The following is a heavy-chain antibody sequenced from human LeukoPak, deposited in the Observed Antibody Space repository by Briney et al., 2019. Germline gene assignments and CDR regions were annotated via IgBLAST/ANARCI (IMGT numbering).Heavy chain of an antibody. Sequence: SETLSLTCTVSGGSISTSSYYWGWVRQPPGKGLEWIGNIFYSGSTYYSPSLKSRATISVDTSKNQFSLKLSSVTAADTAVYYCVRGRYSSGWYKDKNWFDPWGQGTPVTVSS. J-gene: IGHJ5*02. CDR3: VRGRYSSGWYKDKNWFDP. D-gene: IGHD6-19*01. CDR1: GGSISTSSYY. V-gene: IGHV4-39*07. CDR2: IFYSGST.